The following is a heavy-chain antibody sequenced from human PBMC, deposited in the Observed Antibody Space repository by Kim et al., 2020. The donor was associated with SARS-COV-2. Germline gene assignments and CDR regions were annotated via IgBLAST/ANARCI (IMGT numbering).Heavy chain of an antibody. J-gene: IGHJ5*01. Sequence: SETLSLTCTVSGGSISSSSYYWGWIRQPPGKGLEWIGSIYYSGNTYYNPSLKSRVTISVDTSKNQFSLKLSSVTAADTAVYYCARDSVYDRSGYYHPWF. CDR1: GGSISSSSYY. D-gene: IGHD3-22*01. V-gene: IGHV4-39*07. CDR3: ARDSVYDRSGYYHPWF. CDR2: IYYSGNT.